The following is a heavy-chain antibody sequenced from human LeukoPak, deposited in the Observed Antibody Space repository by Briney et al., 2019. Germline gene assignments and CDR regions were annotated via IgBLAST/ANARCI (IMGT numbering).Heavy chain of an antibody. J-gene: IGHJ4*02. CDR3: VKGIKGWFGESYGY. CDR1: GFTFSTYS. Sequence: GGSLRLSCAASGFTFSTYSMNWVRQAPGKGLEYVSGISSNGGTTYYADSVKGRFTISRDNSKNTLYVQMNSLRVEDTAVYYCVKGIKGWFGESYGYWGQGTLVTVSS. CDR2: ISSNGGTT. V-gene: IGHV3-64*05. D-gene: IGHD3-10*01.